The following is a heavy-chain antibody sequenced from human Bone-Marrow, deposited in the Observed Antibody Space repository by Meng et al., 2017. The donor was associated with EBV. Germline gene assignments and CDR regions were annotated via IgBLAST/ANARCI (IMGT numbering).Heavy chain of an antibody. J-gene: IGHJ5*02. Sequence: GCSLKKPGASVKVSCKAAGYTFTNYAMNWVRQAPGQGLEWMGWIHTNTGNPTYAQGFTGRFVFSLGTSVSTAYLQISSLKPEDTAVYYCATRGRNYYGSGSLDPWGQGTLVTVSS. V-gene: IGHV7-4-1*02. D-gene: IGHD3-10*01. CDR3: ATRGRNYYGSGSLDP. CDR1: GYTFTNYA. CDR2: IHTNTGNP.